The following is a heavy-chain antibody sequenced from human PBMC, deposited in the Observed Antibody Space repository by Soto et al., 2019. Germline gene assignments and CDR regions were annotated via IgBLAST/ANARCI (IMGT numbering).Heavy chain of an antibody. CDR3: ARERVLGDGGGFDV. D-gene: IGHD3-16*01. CDR2: IYYIGSP. Sequence: QLQESGPGLLKPSQTLSLTCSVSGAAVSGGGQYWNWVRQLPGKGLEWIGNIYYIGSPDYNPSLNGRVTIALDTSKNQFSLKLISVTAADTAVYYCARERVLGDGGGFDVWGQGTTVSVSS. V-gene: IGHV4-31*03. CDR1: GAAVSGGGQY. J-gene: IGHJ6*02.